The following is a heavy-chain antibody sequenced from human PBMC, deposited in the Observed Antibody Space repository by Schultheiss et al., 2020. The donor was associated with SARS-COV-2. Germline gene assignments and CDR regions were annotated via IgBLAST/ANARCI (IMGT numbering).Heavy chain of an antibody. CDR2: IYTSGST. D-gene: IGHD3-3*01. V-gene: IGHV4-61*02. CDR3: AREGNYDFWSGYYTGTDAFDI. J-gene: IGHJ3*02. CDR1: GGSISSGSYY. Sequence: SQTLSLTCTVSGGSISSGSYYWSWIRQPAGKGLEWIGRIYTSGSTNYNPSLKSRVTMSVDTSKNQFSLKLSSVTAADTAVYYCAREGNYDFWSGYYTGTDAFDIWGQGTMVTVSS.